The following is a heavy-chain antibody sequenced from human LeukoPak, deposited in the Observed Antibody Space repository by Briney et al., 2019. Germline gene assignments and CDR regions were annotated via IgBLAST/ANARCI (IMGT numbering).Heavy chain of an antibody. D-gene: IGHD3-22*01. CDR2: IKQDGSEK. CDR1: GFTFSSYW. V-gene: IGHV3-7*01. CDR3: ARGGYHYDSSPLDY. Sequence: GGSLRLSCAASGFTFSSYWMSWVRQAPGKGLEWVANIKQDGSEKYYVDSVKGRFTISRDNAKNSLYLQMNSLRAEDTAVYYCARGGYHYDSSPLDYWGQGTLVTVSS. J-gene: IGHJ4*02.